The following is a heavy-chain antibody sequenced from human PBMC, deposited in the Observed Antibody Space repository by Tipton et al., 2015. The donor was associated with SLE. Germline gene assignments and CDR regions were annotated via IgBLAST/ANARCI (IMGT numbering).Heavy chain of an antibody. CDR3: ARDIYYGMDV. V-gene: IGHV4-59*12. CDR1: GGSISSYY. Sequence: TLSLTCTVSGGSISSYYWSWIRQPPGKGLEWIGYIYYSGSTYYNPSLKSRVTISVDTSKNEFSLTLTSVTAADTAVYYCARDIYYGMDVWGQGTTVTVSS. D-gene: IGHD5-12*01. CDR2: IYYSGST. J-gene: IGHJ6*02.